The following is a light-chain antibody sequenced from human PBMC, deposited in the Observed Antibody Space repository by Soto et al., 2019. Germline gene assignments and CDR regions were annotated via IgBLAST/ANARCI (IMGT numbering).Light chain of an antibody. Sequence: DIQMTQSPSSLSASVGDRVTITCRASQSVNRYLNWYQQKEGKAPKLLIYSTSILESGVPSRFSASGSGTDFTLTINSLQPEDFAHDYGQQSYSNPRTCGQGTRVVVK. J-gene: IGKJ1*01. CDR1: QSVNRY. CDR3: QQSYSNPRT. CDR2: STS. V-gene: IGKV1-39*01.